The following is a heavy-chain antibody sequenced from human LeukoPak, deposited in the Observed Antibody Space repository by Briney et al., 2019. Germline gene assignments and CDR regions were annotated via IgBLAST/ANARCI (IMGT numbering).Heavy chain of an antibody. V-gene: IGHV4-61*01. Sequence: SETLSLTCTVSGVSVSSTSYFWSWIRQPPGKGLEWTGYIYYSGNTHYNPSLKSRVTISIDTSKNQFSLRLSSVTAADTAVYYCARGDPSVFDYWGQGTLVTVSS. CDR1: GVSVSSTSYF. J-gene: IGHJ4*02. CDR3: ARGDPSVFDY. CDR2: IYYSGNT.